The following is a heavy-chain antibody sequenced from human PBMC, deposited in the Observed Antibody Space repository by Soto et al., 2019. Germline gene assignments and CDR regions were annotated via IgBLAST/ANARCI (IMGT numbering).Heavy chain of an antibody. J-gene: IGHJ4*02. CDR2: IHTYNGNT. CDR1: GYTFTDYG. V-gene: IGHV1-18*01. D-gene: IGHD6-19*01. CDR3: ARDAQYSSRWHPIDY. Sequence: QVQLVQSGAEVKKPGASVKVYCKASGYTFTDYGISWVRQAPGQGLEWLGWIHTYNGNTNYVQKVQGRVTMTTDSSTSTAYMELRSLRSDDTAVYYCARDAQYSSRWHPIDYWGQGTLVTVSS.